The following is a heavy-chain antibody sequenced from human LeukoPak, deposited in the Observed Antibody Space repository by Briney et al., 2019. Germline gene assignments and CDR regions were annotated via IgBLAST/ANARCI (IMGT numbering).Heavy chain of an antibody. J-gene: IGHJ3*02. CDR1: GFTLSRYN. CDR2: ISTSSTTI. Sequence: GGSLRLSCAASGFTLSRYNINWVRQAPGKGLEWVSYISTSSTTIYYADSMKGRFTISRDNAKNSLYLQMNSLRAEDTAVYYCARGINSSSAFDIWGQGTMVIVSS. V-gene: IGHV3-48*01. D-gene: IGHD5-18*01. CDR3: ARGINSSSAFDI.